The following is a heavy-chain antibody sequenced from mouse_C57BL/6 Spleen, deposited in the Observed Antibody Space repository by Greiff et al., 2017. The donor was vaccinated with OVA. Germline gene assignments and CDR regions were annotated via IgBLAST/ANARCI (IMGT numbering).Heavy chain of an antibody. CDR3: VREYDYGSRYYAMDD. CDR1: GFTFNTYA. D-gene: IGHD1-1*01. J-gene: IGHJ4*01. Sequence: EVQLVESGGGLVQPKGSLKLSCAASGFTFNTYAMHWVRQAPGKGLEWVARIRSKSSNYATYYAVSVKDRFTISRDDSHSMLYLHMNNLKTEDAAMYYCVREYDYGSRYYAMDDWGQGTSVTVSS. V-gene: IGHV10-3*01. CDR2: IRSKSSNYAT.